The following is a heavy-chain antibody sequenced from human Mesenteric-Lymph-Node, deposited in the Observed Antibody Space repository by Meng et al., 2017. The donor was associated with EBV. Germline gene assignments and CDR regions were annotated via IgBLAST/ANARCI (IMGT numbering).Heavy chain of an antibody. Sequence: QVHLVLYEPEVKRPGASVNIACQASGYTFSDYDMHWVRQAPGQRLEWMGWSNTDIGDTKFSQKIQGRVTITRDTSASTAYLVLSSLRSEDTAIYYCATAPALSTPCHFDRWGQGTLVTVSS. CDR3: ATAPALSTPCHFDR. D-gene: IGHD6-13*01. J-gene: IGHJ4*02. CDR2: SNTDIGDT. V-gene: IGHV1-3*04. CDR1: GYTFSDYD.